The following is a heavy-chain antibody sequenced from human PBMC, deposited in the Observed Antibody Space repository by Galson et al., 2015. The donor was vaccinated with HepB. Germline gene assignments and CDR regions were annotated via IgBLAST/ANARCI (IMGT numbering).Heavy chain of an antibody. CDR2: ISYDGSNK. CDR3: AKEEYWNDAFDY. Sequence: SLRLSCAASGFTFSSYGMHWVRQAPGKGLEWVAVISYDGSNKYYADSVKGRFTISRDNSKNTLYLQMNSLRAEDTAVYYCAKEEYWNDAFDYWGQGTLVTVSS. D-gene: IGHD1-1*01. J-gene: IGHJ4*02. V-gene: IGHV3-30*18. CDR1: GFTFSSYG.